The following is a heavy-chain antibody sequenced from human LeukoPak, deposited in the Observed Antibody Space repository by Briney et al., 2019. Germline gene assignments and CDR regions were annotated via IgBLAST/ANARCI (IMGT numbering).Heavy chain of an antibody. D-gene: IGHD6-19*01. CDR1: GNTFTGYY. Sequence: ASVKVSCKASGNTFTGYYMHWVRQAPGQGLEWMGWINPNSGGANYAQKFQGGVTMTRDTSISTAYMELSRLRSDDTAVYYCARGRNIAVAGTRWFDPWGQGTLVTVSS. CDR3: ARGRNIAVAGTRWFDP. J-gene: IGHJ5*02. V-gene: IGHV1-2*02. CDR2: INPNSGGA.